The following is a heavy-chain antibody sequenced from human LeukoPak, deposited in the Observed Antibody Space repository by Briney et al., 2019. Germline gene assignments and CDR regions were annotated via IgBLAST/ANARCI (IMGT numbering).Heavy chain of an antibody. V-gene: IGHV6-1*01. CDR1: GDSVSSNSAA. CDR3: ARDGPQSIGSGSYYRRNYYYYYMYV. J-gene: IGHJ6*03. Sequence: SQTLSLTCAISGDSVSSNSAAWNWIRQPPSKGLEWMGRTYYRSKWYNDYAVSVKSRITINPDTSKNQYSLQLNSVTPEETAVYYSARDGPQSIGSGSYYRRNYYYYYMYVWGKGTTVTVSS. D-gene: IGHD3-10*01. CDR2: TYYRSKWYN.